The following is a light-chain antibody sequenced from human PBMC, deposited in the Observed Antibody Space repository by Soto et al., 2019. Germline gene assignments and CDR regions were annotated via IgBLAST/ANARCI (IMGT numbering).Light chain of an antibody. CDR1: QNVNTW. Sequence: DIQMTQSPSNLSASVVDRVTITCRASQNVNTWLAWYQQKPGKAPKLPIYDASSLESGVPSRSSGSGSGTEFTLTISSLQPDDFATYYCQQYNSYWKCGQGTKGDIK. CDR2: DAS. CDR3: QQYNSYWK. V-gene: IGKV1-5*01. J-gene: IGKJ1*01.